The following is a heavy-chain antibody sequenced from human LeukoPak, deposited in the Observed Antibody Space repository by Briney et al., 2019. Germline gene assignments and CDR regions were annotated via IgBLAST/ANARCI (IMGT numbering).Heavy chain of an antibody. CDR3: AKVGAWEQLFSLFDY. J-gene: IGHJ4*02. Sequence: GGSLRLSCAASGVTFSNYGMHWVRQAPGKGLEWVAVISYDGTIKHYADSVKGRFTISRDNSKKTLYLQMNSLRPEDTTMYYCAKVGAWEQLFSLFDYWGQGTLVTVSS. CDR2: ISYDGTIK. CDR1: GVTFSNYG. D-gene: IGHD5-18*01. V-gene: IGHV3-30*18.